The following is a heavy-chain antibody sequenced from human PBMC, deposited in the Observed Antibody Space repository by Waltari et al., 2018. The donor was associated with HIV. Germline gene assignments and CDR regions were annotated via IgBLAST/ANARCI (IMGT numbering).Heavy chain of an antibody. CDR3: VSLPTEGQPPRVF. J-gene: IGHJ4*02. CDR2: ISNRSDFI. D-gene: IGHD5-18*01. V-gene: IGHV3-21*06. CDR1: GFSFSSFS. Sequence: EVHLVESGGGLVKPGGSLRLSCTASGFSFSSFSMNWVRQVPGKGLEWVSAISNRSDFINYADSVKGRFTIYRDNAANSLYLQMNALRNEDTAVYFCVSLPTEGQPPRVFWGQGIIVTVSS.